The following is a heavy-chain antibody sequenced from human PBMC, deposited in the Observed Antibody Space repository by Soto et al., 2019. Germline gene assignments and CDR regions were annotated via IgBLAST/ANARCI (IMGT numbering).Heavy chain of an antibody. V-gene: IGHV3-48*01. CDR1: GLTFNSYS. CDR2: ISSGSSSI. J-gene: IGHJ4*02. Sequence: EVQLVESGGGLVRPGGSLRLSCAASGLTFNSYSMNWVRQAPGKGLERVSYISSGSSSIYYADSVKGRFTISRDNAKDSLYLQMNSLKVEDMAVYYCARSDGMGDWGQGTLDTVSS. CDR3: ARSDGMGD.